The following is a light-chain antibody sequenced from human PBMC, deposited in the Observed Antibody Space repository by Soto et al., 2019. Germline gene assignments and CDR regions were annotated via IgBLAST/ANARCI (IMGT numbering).Light chain of an antibody. CDR1: QSVDSR. CDR3: QQYSKWPLA. J-gene: IGKJ4*01. Sequence: EVVLTQSPATLSVSPGEGATLSCKASQSVDSRLARYQQKPGQAPRLLIEGASSRGTDIPARFSGSGSGTEFTLTITSLQSEDFAVYYCQQYSKWPLAFGGGPGWRSN. V-gene: IGKV3-15*01. CDR2: GAS.